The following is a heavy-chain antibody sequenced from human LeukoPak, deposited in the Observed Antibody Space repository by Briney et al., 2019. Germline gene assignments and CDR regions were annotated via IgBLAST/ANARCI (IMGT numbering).Heavy chain of an antibody. D-gene: IGHD4-23*01. CDR3: ATFMTTVVRVSKNFDY. V-gene: IGHV1-69*05. CDR2: IIPIFGTA. CDR1: GGTFSSYA. J-gene: IGHJ4*02. Sequence: AASVKVSCKASGGTFSSYAISWVRQAPGQGLEWMGGIIPIFGTANYAQKFQGRVTMTRDMSTSTVYMELSSLRSEDTAVYYCATFMTTVVRVSKNFDYWGQGTLVTVSS.